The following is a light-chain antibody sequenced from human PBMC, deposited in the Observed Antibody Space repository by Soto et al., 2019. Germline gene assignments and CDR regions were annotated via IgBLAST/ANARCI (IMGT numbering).Light chain of an antibody. V-gene: IGKV1-39*01. CDR1: QRISKS. CDR3: QQSHSAPLT. J-gene: IGKJ4*01. CDR2: STS. Sequence: DIRITRSPPCYDESXMHSVTITXXASQRISKSLNWYQQKPGQAPKLLIYSTSTLHSGVPSRFSGSGSGTDFTLTISSLQPEDFATYFCQQSHSAPLTFGGGTKVDIK.